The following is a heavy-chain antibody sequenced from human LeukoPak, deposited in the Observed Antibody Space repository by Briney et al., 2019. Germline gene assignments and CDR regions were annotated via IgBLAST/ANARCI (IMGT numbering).Heavy chain of an antibody. J-gene: IGHJ4*02. CDR1: GFTFSSYA. CDR3: AREKVGANFDY. CDR2: ISYDGSNK. Sequence: GGSLRLSCAASGFTFSSYAMYWVRQAPGKGLEWVTLISYDGSNKHYADSVKGRFTISRDNSKNTLDLQMNSLRTEDTAVYYCAREKVGANFDYWGQGTLVTVSS. V-gene: IGHV3-30-3*01. D-gene: IGHD1-26*01.